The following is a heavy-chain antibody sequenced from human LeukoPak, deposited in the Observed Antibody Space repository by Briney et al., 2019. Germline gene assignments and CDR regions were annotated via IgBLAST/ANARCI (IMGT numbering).Heavy chain of an antibody. D-gene: IGHD2-15*01. Sequence: GESLKISCKGSGYSFTSYWIGWVRQMPGKGLEWMGIIYPGDSDTRYSPSFQGQVTISADKSISTAYLQWSSLKASDTAMYYCARERVKWSPGGDYYFGMDVRGQGTTVTVSS. CDR1: GYSFTSYW. CDR2: IYPGDSDT. V-gene: IGHV5-51*01. J-gene: IGHJ6*02. CDR3: ARERVKWSPGGDYYFGMDV.